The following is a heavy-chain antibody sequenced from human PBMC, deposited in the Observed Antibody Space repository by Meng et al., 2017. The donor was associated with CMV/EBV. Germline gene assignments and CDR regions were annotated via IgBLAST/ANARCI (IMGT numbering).Heavy chain of an antibody. D-gene: IGHD3-22*01. CDR2: ISGYNDNT. V-gene: IGHV1-18*01. CDR3: ARDTMMIMSFDH. J-gene: IGHJ4*02. CDR1: GYTFTHHG. Sequence: QVQLVQSGAEVRKAGATVKASCKASGYTFTHHGISWVRQAPGQGLEWMGWISGYNDNTKYARHLQGRVTMTTDTSTNTAYMELRSLRSDDTAIYYCARDTMMIMSFDHWGPGTLVTVSS.